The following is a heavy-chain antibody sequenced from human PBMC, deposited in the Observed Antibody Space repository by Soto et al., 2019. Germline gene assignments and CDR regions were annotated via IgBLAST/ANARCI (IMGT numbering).Heavy chain of an antibody. Sequence: EVQLLESGGGLVQPGGSLRLSCAASGFTFSSYAMSWVRQAPGKGLEWVSAISGSGGSTYYADSVKGRFTISRDNSKNTLYLQMNSLRAEDTAVYYCATYDFWSGYYGGDYYYYMDVWGKGTTVTVSS. D-gene: IGHD3-3*01. CDR2: ISGSGGST. J-gene: IGHJ6*03. CDR3: ATYDFWSGYYGGDYYYYMDV. CDR1: GFTFSSYA. V-gene: IGHV3-23*01.